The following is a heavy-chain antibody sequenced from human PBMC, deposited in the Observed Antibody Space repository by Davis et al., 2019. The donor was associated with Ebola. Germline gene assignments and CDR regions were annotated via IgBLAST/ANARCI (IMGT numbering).Heavy chain of an antibody. V-gene: IGHV4-31*03. CDR2: IYYSGST. J-gene: IGHJ6*03. CDR1: GGSISRGGSY. D-gene: IGHD3-22*01. Sequence: PSETLSLTCTVSGGSISRGGSYWTWIRPHPGKGLEWIGYIYYSGSTYYKPSLKRRVTISLATSKNQFSLNLYSVTAADTAVYYCARDLRYDSSGYDYYFYMDVWGKGTTVTVSS. CDR3: ARDLRYDSSGYDYYFYMDV.